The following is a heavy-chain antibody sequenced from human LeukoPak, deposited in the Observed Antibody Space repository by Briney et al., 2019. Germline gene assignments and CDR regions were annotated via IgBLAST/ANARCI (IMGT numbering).Heavy chain of an antibody. J-gene: IGHJ3*02. CDR3: AREGGFDI. CDR1: GFTFSSYE. CDR2: ISSSNI. V-gene: IGHV3-48*03. Sequence: GGSLRLSCAASGFTFSSYEMNWVRQAPGKGLEWVSYISSSNIYYADSVKGRFTISRDNGKNSLYLQMNSLRAEDTAVYYCAREGGFDIWGQGTMVTVSS.